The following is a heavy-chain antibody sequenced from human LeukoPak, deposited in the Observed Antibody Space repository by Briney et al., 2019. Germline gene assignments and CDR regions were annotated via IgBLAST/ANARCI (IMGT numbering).Heavy chain of an antibody. CDR1: GYTFTSYD. D-gene: IGHD1-26*01. V-gene: IGHV1-8*01. J-gene: IGHJ3*02. CDR2: MNPNSGNT. Sequence: ASVKVSCKASGYTFTSYDINWVRQATGQGLEWMGWMNPNSGNTGYAQKFQGRVTMTRNTSISTAYMELSSLRSEDTAVYYCARLQWELGDAFDIWGQGTLVTVSS. CDR3: ARLQWELGDAFDI.